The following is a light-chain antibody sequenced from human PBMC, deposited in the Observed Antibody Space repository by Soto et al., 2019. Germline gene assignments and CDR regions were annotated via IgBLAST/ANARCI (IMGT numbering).Light chain of an antibody. J-gene: IGLJ1*01. CDR3: ATWDDSLDGYV. CDR1: SSNIGSNT. Sequence: QSVLTQPPSASGTPGQRVTISCSGSSSNIGSNTVNWYQQLPGTAPKLLIYSHNQRPSGVPDRFSVSKSGTSASLAISGLQSEDEADYYCATWDDSLDGYVFATGTKLTVL. CDR2: SHN. V-gene: IGLV1-44*01.